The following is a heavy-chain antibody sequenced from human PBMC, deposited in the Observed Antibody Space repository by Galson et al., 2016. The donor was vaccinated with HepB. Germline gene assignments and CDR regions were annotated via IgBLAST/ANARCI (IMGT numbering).Heavy chain of an antibody. Sequence: SETLSLTCNVSDDSISRSSYYWGWIRQPPGKGLEWIASAYNNGGTYHNPSLKSRVTMSVDRSNNKFSLNMRSMTAADTAIYFCVRSVVEEFFDHWGQGILVTVSA. D-gene: IGHD2-15*01. V-gene: IGHV4-39*07. CDR2: AYNNGGT. CDR3: VRSVVEEFFDH. J-gene: IGHJ4*02. CDR1: DDSISRSSYY.